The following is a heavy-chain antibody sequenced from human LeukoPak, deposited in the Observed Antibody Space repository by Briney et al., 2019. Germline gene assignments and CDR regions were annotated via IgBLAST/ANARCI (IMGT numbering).Heavy chain of an antibody. Sequence: GGSLRLSCAASGFTFSRSSMNWVRQAPGKGLEWVSSITTSSSYIYYTDSVKGRFTISRDNAKNSLYLQMNSLRGEDTAVYYCATGGVHYYDASADYWGQGTLVTVSS. CDR1: GFTFSRSS. CDR3: ATGGVHYYDASADY. V-gene: IGHV3-21*01. J-gene: IGHJ4*02. D-gene: IGHD3-22*01. CDR2: ITTSSSYI.